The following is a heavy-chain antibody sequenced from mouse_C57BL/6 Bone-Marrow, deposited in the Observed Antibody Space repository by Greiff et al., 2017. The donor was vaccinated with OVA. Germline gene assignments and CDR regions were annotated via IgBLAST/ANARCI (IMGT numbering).Heavy chain of an antibody. J-gene: IGHJ2*01. D-gene: IGHD1-1*01. CDR1: GFNIKDYY. Sequence: EVKLQESGAELVKPGASVKLSCTASGFNIKDYYMPWVKQRTEQGLEWIGRIDPEDGETKYAPNFQGKATITADTSSNTAYLQLSSLTSEDTAVYYCAREFITTVVGFDYWGQGTTLTVSS. V-gene: IGHV14-2*01. CDR3: AREFITTVVGFDY. CDR2: IDPEDGET.